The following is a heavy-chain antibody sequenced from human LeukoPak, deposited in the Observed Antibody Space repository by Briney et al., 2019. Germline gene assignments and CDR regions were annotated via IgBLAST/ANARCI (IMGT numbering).Heavy chain of an antibody. V-gene: IGHV3-7*01. CDR1: GFTFSNFW. J-gene: IGHJ6*02. D-gene: IGHD2-15*01. CDR3: ARDDLGGSYYYYYYYGMDV. CDR2: IKQDETEK. Sequence: GGSLRLSCTASGFTFSNFWMGWVRQAPGKGLEWVANIKQDETEKFYLGSVKGRFTISRDNAKNSLYLQMNSLRAEDTAVYYCARDDLGGSYYYYYYYGMDVWGQGTTVTVSS.